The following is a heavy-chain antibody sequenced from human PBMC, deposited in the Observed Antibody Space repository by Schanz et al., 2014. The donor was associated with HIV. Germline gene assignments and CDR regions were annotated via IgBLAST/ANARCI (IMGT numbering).Heavy chain of an antibody. Sequence: DEHLAESGGGLVQPGGSLRLSCAASGFTFSSYAMSWVRQAPGKGLEWVSALSGSGGNTYYADSVKGRFAISRDNSKNTLYLQMNSLRSDDTAVYYCTKDAFRSGWFYFDSWGQGTPVTVSS. D-gene: IGHD6-19*01. J-gene: IGHJ4*02. V-gene: IGHV3-23*04. CDR3: TKDAFRSGWFYFDS. CDR1: GFTFSSYA. CDR2: LSGSGGNT.